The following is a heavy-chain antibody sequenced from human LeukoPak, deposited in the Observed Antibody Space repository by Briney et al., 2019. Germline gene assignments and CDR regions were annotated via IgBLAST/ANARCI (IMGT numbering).Heavy chain of an antibody. CDR2: IYYSGST. CDR1: GGSISSYY. CDR3: ARTSIAAADTQRDV. Sequence: SETLSLTCTVSGGSISSYYWSWIRQPPGKGLEWIGYIYYSGSTYYNPSLKSRVTISVDTSKNQFSLRLNSVTAADTAVYYCARTSIAAADTQRDVWGQGTTVTVSS. V-gene: IGHV4-59*06. J-gene: IGHJ6*02. D-gene: IGHD6-13*01.